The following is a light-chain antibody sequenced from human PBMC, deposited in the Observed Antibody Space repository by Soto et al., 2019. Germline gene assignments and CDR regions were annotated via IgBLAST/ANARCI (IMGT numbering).Light chain of an antibody. CDR3: QHYGTLPGT. CDR2: GAS. V-gene: IGKV3-20*01. Sequence: EIVLTQSPGTLSLSPGERATLSCRASQSIDSNYLGWYQQKPGQTPRLLIYGASSRATGIPDRFSGSGSGTDFTLTISRLEPEDFAVYYCQHYGTLPGTFGQGTKVEIK. J-gene: IGKJ1*01. CDR1: QSIDSNY.